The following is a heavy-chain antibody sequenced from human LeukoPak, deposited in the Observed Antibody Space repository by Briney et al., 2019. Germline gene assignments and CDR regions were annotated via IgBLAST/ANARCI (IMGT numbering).Heavy chain of an antibody. V-gene: IGHV4-59*12. J-gene: IGHJ5*02. CDR1: GGSISSYY. CDR2: ISYIGNT. D-gene: IGHD4-17*01. CDR3: AIDDDYVGVNWFDP. Sequence: PSETLSLTCTVSGGSISSYYWSWIRQPPGKGPEWIGYISYIGNTNYNPSLKSRVTISVDTSKNQFSLKLSSVTAADTAVYYCAIDDDYVGVNWFDPWGQGTLVTVSS.